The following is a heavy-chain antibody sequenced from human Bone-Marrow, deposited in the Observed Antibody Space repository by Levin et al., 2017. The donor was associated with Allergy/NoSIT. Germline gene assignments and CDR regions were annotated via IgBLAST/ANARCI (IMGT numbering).Heavy chain of an antibody. D-gene: IGHD5-18*01. J-gene: IGHJ6*02. Sequence: MSSETLSLTCAVSGVTRNTYTLTWVRQPPGKGLEWVSSINTNSGYVHHGESVKGRFTISRDNSKKLLFLQMNRLRDEDTATYYCASRLTASGGLDVWGHGTTVTVSS. CDR2: INTNSGYV. V-gene: IGHV3-21*04. CDR1: GVTRNTYT. CDR3: ASRLTASGGLDV.